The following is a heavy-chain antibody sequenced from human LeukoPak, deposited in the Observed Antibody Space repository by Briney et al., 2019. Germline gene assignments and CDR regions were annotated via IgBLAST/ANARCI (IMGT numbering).Heavy chain of an antibody. Sequence: ASVKLSCTASGSTFTRHDMQWVRQAPGQGLGWLGVINPGVSWTSYYQTFQERVTITTDMSTSTDYMELSRVRSEDTAVYYCARVNSVGDTACWLDPWGQGTLVTVSS. CDR3: ARVNSVGDTACWLDP. CDR2: INPGVSWT. CDR1: GSTFTRHD. D-gene: IGHD1-26*01. V-gene: IGHV1-46*01. J-gene: IGHJ5*02.